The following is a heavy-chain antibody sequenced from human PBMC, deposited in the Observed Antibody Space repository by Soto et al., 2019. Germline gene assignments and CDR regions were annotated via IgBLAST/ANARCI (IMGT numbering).Heavy chain of an antibody. V-gene: IGHV3-53*01. D-gene: IGHD5-18*01. CDR2: IYSGGST. CDR3: ARGPQGGYSYGTFDY. CDR1: GFTVSSNY. J-gene: IGHJ4*02. Sequence: PGGSLRLSCAACGFTVSSNYMSWVRQAPGKGLEWVSVIYSGGSTYYADSVKGRFTISRDNSKNTLYLQMNSLRAEDTAVYYCARGPQGGYSYGTFDYWGQGTLVTVSS.